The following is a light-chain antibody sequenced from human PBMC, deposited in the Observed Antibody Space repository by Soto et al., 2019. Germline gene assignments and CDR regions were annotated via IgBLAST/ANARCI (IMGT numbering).Light chain of an antibody. CDR3: QQYNQWPLT. CDR1: QSVNCY. J-gene: IGKJ4*01. Sequence: ETVMTQSPATLSVSPGERATLSCRAGQSVNCYLARYQQKPGQAPRLLIRGASSRATAIPASFSGSGSGTEFTLTISAQRSEDFAFYYCQQYNQWPLTFGGGTKVEI. V-gene: IGKV3-15*01. CDR2: GAS.